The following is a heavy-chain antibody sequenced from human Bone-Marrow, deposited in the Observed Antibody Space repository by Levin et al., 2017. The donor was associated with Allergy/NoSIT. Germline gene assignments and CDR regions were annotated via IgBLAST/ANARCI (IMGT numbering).Heavy chain of an antibody. J-gene: IGHJ3*02. CDR3: ARAWFGELLSTDAFDI. V-gene: IGHV1-2*02. Sequence: EASVKVSCKASGYTFTGYYMHWVRQAPGQGLEWMGWINPNSGGTNYAQKFQGRVTMTRDTSISTAYMELSRLRSDDTAVYYCARAWFGELLSTDAFDIWGQGTMVTVSS. CDR1: GYTFTGYY. CDR2: INPNSGGT. D-gene: IGHD3-10*01.